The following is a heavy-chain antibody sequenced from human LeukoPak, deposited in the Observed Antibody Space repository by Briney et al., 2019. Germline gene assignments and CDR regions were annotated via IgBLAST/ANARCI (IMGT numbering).Heavy chain of an antibody. D-gene: IGHD3-10*01. CDR2: IYHSGST. J-gene: IGHJ2*01. CDR1: GGSISSGGYY. Sequence: SETLSLTCTVSGGSISSGGYYWSWIRQPPGKGLEWIGYIYHSGSTYYNPSLKSRVTISVDRSKNQFSLKLSSVTAADTAVYYCARGRGRVTSYWYFDLWGRGTLVTVSS. CDR3: ARGRGRVTSYWYFDL. V-gene: IGHV4-30-2*01.